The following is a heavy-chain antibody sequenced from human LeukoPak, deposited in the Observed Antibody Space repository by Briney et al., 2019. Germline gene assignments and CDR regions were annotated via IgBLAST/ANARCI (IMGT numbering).Heavy chain of an antibody. D-gene: IGHD3-9*01. CDR2: IKSKTDGGTT. J-gene: IGHJ3*02. Sequence: GGSLRLSCAGSGFTFSSYSMNWVRQAPGKGLEWVGRIKSKTDGGTTDYAAPVKGRFTISRDDSKNMLYLQMNSLKTEDTAVYYCTTYYAYFDWLQFDIWGQGTMVTVSS. CDR1: GFTFSSYS. V-gene: IGHV3-15*01. CDR3: TTYYAYFDWLQFDI.